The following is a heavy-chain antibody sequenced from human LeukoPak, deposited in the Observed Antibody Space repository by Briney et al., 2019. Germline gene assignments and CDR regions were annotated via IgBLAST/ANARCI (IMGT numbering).Heavy chain of an antibody. D-gene: IGHD3-10*01. V-gene: IGHV4-39*07. CDR3: SFGSGRGDFQH. CDR2: IYYSGST. CDR1: GGSISSSSYY. Sequence: PSETLSLTCTVFGGSISSSSYYWGWIRQPPGKGLEWIGSIYYSGSTNYNPSLKSRVTISVDTSKNQFSLKLSSVTAADTAVYYCSFGSGRGDFQHWGQGTLVTVSS. J-gene: IGHJ1*01.